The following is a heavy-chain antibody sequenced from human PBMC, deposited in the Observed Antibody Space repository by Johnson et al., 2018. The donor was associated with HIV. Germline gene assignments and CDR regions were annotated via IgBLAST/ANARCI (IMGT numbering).Heavy chain of an antibody. J-gene: IGHJ3*02. D-gene: IGHD1-7*01. V-gene: IGHV3-35*01. Sequence: VQLVESGGGLVQPGGSLRLSCAASGFTFSNSDMNWVHQAPGKRLEWVSGVSWNGSRTHYADSVKGRFIISRDNSRNTLYLQMNSLRAEDTAVYYCVLGGYNWNYNDAFDIWGQGTMVTVSS. CDR2: VSWNGSRT. CDR3: VLGGYNWNYNDAFDI. CDR1: GFTFSNSD.